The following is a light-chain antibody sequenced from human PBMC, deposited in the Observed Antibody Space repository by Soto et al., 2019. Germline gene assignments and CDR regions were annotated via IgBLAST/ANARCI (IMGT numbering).Light chain of an antibody. Sequence: DIVMTQSPDSLAVSLGERATINCKSSQSILYNSNNKNYLAWYQQKAGQPPKLLIYWASTRESGVPDRFSGSGSGTDFTLTISSLQAEDVAVYYCQQYHDTPRTFGQGTMVEIK. J-gene: IGKJ1*01. CDR1: QSILYNSNNKNY. V-gene: IGKV4-1*01. CDR2: WAS. CDR3: QQYHDTPRT.